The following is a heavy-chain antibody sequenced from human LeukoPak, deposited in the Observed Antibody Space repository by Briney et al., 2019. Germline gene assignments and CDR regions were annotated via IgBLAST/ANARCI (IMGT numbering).Heavy chain of an antibody. J-gene: IGHJ4*02. D-gene: IGHD2-15*01. CDR3: AREDCSGGSCYPAMGSFDI. CDR2: ISYDGSNK. CDR1: GFTFSSYA. Sequence: GGSLRLSCAASGFTFSSYAMHWVRQAPGKGLEWVAVISYDGSNKYYADSVKGRFTISRDNSKNTLYLQMNSLRAEDTAVYYCAREDCSGGSCYPAMGSFDIWGQGTLVTVSS. V-gene: IGHV3-30*04.